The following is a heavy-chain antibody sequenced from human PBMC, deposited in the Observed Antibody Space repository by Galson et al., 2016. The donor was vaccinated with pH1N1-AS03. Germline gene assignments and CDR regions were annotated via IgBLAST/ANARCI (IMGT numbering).Heavy chain of an antibody. CDR1: GFTFNSYW. CDR2: IKPDGGDK. Sequence: SLRLSCAASGFTFNSYWMTWVRLAPGKGLEWVANIKPDGGDKYYVDSVKGRFTISRDNAKNSLYLQMNSLRVEDTAVYYCARDLNWDNAWGQGTLVTVSS. J-gene: IGHJ5*02. V-gene: IGHV3-7*01. CDR3: ARDLNWDNA.